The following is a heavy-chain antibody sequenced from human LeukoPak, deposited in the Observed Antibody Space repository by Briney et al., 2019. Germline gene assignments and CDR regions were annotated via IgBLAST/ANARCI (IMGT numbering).Heavy chain of an antibody. Sequence: PGGSLRLSCAASGFTFSSYGMHWVRQAPGKGLEWVAFIRYDGSNKYYADSVKGRFTISRDNSKNTLYLQMNSLRAEDTAVYYCARVDGRYYYYYGTDVWGQGTTVTVSS. J-gene: IGHJ6*02. D-gene: IGHD1-26*01. CDR3: ARVDGRYYYYYGTDV. V-gene: IGHV3-30*02. CDR1: GFTFSSYG. CDR2: IRYDGSNK.